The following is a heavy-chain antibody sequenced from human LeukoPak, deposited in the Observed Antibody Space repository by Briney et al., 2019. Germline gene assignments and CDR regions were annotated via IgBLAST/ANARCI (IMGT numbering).Heavy chain of an antibody. J-gene: IGHJ6*03. CDR2: ISYDGSNK. D-gene: IGHD3-3*01. CDR1: GFTFSSYA. V-gene: IGHV3-30*04. CDR3: ARGQRAHVEWSNYMDV. Sequence: PGGSLRLSCAASGFTFSSYAMHWVRQAPGKGLEWVALISYDGSNKYYADSVKGRFTISRDNSKNTLYLQMNNLRTEDTAVYYCARGQRAHVEWSNYMDVWGKGTTVIVSS.